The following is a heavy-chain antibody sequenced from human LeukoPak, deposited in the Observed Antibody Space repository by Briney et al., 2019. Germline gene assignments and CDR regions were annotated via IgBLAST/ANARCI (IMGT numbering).Heavy chain of an antibody. CDR1: GGSFSGYY. Sequence: SETLSLTCAVYGGSFSGYYWSWIRQPPGKGLEWIGEINHSGSTNYNPSLKSRVTISVDTSKNQFSLKLSSVTAADTAVYYCARVNDFSDAFDIWGQGTMVTVSS. D-gene: IGHD3/OR15-3a*01. V-gene: IGHV4-34*01. CDR3: ARVNDFSDAFDI. CDR2: INHSGST. J-gene: IGHJ3*02.